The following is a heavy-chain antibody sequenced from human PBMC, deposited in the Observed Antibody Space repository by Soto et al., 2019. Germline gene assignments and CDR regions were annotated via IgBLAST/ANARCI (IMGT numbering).Heavy chain of an antibody. D-gene: IGHD2-15*01. CDR3: ARPLRGPSRLSSYYYYMDV. Sequence: QLQLQESGPGLVKPSETLSHTCTVSGGSISSSSYYWGWIRQPPGKGLEWIGSIYYSGSTYYNPSLKSRVTISVDTSKNQFSLKLSSVTAADTAVYYCARPLRGPSRLSSYYYYMDVWGKGTTVTVSS. J-gene: IGHJ6*03. CDR2: IYYSGST. V-gene: IGHV4-39*01. CDR1: GGSISSSSYY.